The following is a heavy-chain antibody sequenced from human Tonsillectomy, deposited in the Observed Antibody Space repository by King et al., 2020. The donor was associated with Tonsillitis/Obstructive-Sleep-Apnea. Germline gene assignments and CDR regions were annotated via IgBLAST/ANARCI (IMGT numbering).Heavy chain of an antibody. CDR3: ARNLYGSGWYYFDY. CDR2: IWYDGNIK. CDR1: GFTFSTYG. Sequence: VQLVESGGGVVQPGRSLRLSCTASGFTFSTYGMHWVRQAPGKGLEWVAVIWYDGNIKYYADSLKGRFTISRDNSKNTLYIHMNSLRAEDTAVYYCARNLYGSGWYYFDYWGQGTLVTVSS. D-gene: IGHD6-19*01. J-gene: IGHJ4*02. V-gene: IGHV3-33*01.